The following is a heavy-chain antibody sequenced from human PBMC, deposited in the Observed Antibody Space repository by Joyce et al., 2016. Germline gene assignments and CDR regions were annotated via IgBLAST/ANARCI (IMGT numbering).Heavy chain of an antibody. CDR1: GDSMSTYH. CDR3: ARGRGYYGYYFDY. D-gene: IGHD3-22*01. Sequence: QVQLQESGPGLVKPSVTLSLTCSVSGDSMSTYHWSWIRQSPGKGLEWIGYIYYSGNTNYNPSLNSRVTISIDTAKSQFSLGLSSVTAADTAVYFCARGRGYYGYYFDYWGHGTLVTVSS. CDR2: IYYSGNT. J-gene: IGHJ4*01. V-gene: IGHV4-59*01.